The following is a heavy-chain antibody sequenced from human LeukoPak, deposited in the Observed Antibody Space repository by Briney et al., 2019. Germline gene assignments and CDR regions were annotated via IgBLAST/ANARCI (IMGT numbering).Heavy chain of an antibody. CDR3: ATSGIVATMGVASY. D-gene: IGHD5-12*01. CDR2: IYSGGST. CDR1: GFTVSSNY. J-gene: IGHJ4*02. V-gene: IGHV3-53*01. Sequence: GGSLRLSCAASGFTVSSNYMSWVRQAPGKGLEWVSVIYSGGSTYYADSVKGRFTISRDNSKNTLYLQMNSLRAEDTAVYYCATSGIVATMGVASYWGQGTLVTVSS.